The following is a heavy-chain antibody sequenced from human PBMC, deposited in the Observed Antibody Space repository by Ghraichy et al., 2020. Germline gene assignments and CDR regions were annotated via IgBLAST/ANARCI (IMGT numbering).Heavy chain of an antibody. Sequence: SCAISGDSLSSNGVAWNWIRQSPSGGLEWLGRTIYRSKWSNDYATSLKSRITISPDTSKNQFSLQLNSVTPEDTAVYYCVRGKFSAFDIWDQGALVSVSS. CDR2: TIYRSKWSN. CDR3: VRGKFSAFDI. J-gene: IGHJ3*02. V-gene: IGHV6-1*01. CDR1: GDSLSSNGVA. D-gene: IGHD3-3*01.